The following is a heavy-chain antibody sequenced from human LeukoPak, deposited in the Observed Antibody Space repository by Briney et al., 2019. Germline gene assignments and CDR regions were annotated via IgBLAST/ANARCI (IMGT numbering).Heavy chain of an antibody. J-gene: IGHJ6*02. V-gene: IGHV1-46*01. CDR2: INPSGGST. CDR1: GYTFTSYY. Sequence: ASVKVSCKASGYTFTSYYMHWVRQAPGQGLEWMGIINPSGGSTSYAQKFQGRVTMTRDTSTSTVYMELSSLRSEDTAVYYCASSPTDFWSGYLYYYYGMDVWGQGTTVTVSS. CDR3: ASSPTDFWSGYLYYYYGMDV. D-gene: IGHD3-3*01.